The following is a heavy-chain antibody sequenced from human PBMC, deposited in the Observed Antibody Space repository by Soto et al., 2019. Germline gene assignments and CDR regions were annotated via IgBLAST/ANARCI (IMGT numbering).Heavy chain of an antibody. CDR2: VYPRDSDT. D-gene: IGHD2-15*01. CDR3: ARPPLPGYSIHFNS. J-gene: IGHJ4*02. CDR1: GYIFIDYW. Sequence: GESLKISCKASGYIFIDYWIGWVRQMPGKGLEWMGIVYPRDSDTRYSPSFQGQVTISADRSTGTAFLQWRSLKASDTALYYCARPPLPGYSIHFNSWGQGTLGTSPQ. V-gene: IGHV5-51*01.